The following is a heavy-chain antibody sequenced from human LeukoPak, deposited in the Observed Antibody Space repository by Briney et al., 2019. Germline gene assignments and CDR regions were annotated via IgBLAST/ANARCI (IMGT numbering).Heavy chain of an antibody. CDR2: ISYDGSNK. CDR3: ARDRVVVRGVIDY. Sequence: GGFLRLSCAAPGFTFSSYAMHWVRQAPGKGLEWVAVISYDGSNKYYADSVKGRFTISRDNSKNTLYLQMNSLRAEDTAVYYCARDRVVVRGVIDYWGQGTLVTVSS. D-gene: IGHD3-10*01. CDR1: GFTFSSYA. V-gene: IGHV3-30-3*01. J-gene: IGHJ4*02.